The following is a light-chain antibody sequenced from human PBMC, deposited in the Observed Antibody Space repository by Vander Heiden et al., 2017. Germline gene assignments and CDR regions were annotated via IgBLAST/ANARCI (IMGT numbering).Light chain of an antibody. CDR3: QQYGSSPLT. J-gene: IGKJ4*01. Sequence: EIVLTQSPGTLSLSPGERATLSCTASQSVSSSYFAWYQQKPGQAPRLLIYGASSRATGIPDRFSGSGSGTDFTLTISRLEPEDFAVYYCQQYGSSPLTFGGWTKVEIK. CDR1: QSVSSSY. CDR2: GAS. V-gene: IGKV3-20*01.